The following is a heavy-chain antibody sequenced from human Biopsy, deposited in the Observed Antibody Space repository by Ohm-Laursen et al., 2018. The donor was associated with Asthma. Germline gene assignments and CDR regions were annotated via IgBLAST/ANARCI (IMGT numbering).Heavy chain of an antibody. Sequence: SVKVSCKSLGGTFNTYVIDWVRQAPGQGLEWMGGINSVFGTTTYPQKFQDRATITADDSTSTVYMELSSLRSEDTAVYYCARKAGSCISRTCYSLDFWGQGTLVTVSS. D-gene: IGHD2-2*01. CDR3: ARKAGSCISRTCYSLDF. V-gene: IGHV1-69*13. CDR1: GGTFNTYV. J-gene: IGHJ4*02. CDR2: INSVFGTT.